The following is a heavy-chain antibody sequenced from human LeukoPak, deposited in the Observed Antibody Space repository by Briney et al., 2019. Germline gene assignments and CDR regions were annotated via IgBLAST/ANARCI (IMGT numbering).Heavy chain of an antibody. CDR1: GGSISSGGYS. D-gene: IGHD4-23*01. CDR2: IYHSGST. V-gene: IGHV4-30-2*01. CDR3: ARAGYGGNIDY. J-gene: IGHJ4*02. Sequence: SQTLSRTCADSGGSISSGGYSWSWIRQPPGKGLEWIGYIYHSGSTYYNPSLKSRVTISVDRSKNQFSLKLSSVTAADTAVYYCARAGYGGNIDYWGQGTLVTVSS.